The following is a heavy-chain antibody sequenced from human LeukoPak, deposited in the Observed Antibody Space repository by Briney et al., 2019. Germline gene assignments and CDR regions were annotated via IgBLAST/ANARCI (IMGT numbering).Heavy chain of an antibody. V-gene: IGHV4-4*02. CDR2: IYHSGST. CDR1: GGSISSSNW. Sequence: SGTLSLTCAVSGGSISSSNWWSWVRQPPGKGLEWIGEIYHSGSTDYNPSLKSRVTISVDKSKNQFSLKLSSVTAADTAVYYCARATKRITMVRGVTSKPYYFDYWGQGTLVTVSS. CDR3: ARATKRITMVRGVTSKPYYFDY. D-gene: IGHD3-10*01. J-gene: IGHJ4*02.